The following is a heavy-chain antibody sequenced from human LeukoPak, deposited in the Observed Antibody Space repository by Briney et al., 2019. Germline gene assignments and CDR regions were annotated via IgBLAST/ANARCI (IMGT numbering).Heavy chain of an antibody. J-gene: IGHJ4*02. D-gene: IGHD3-22*01. CDR3: AKDLGGYDSSGYHNY. V-gene: IGHV3-30*02. Sequence: GGSLRLSCAASGFTFSDHYMDWVRQAPGKGLEWVAFIRYDGSNKYYADSVKGRFTISRDNSKNTLYLQMNSLRAEDTAVYYCAKDLGGYDSSGYHNYWGQGTLVTVSS. CDR2: IRYDGSNK. CDR1: GFTFSDHY.